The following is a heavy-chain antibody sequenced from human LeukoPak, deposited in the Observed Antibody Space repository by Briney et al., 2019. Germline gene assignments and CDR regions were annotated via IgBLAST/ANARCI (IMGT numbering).Heavy chain of an antibody. CDR3: ARSSGYSYTTYYYYMDV. CDR2: ISWNSGSI. J-gene: IGHJ6*03. V-gene: IGHV3-9*01. D-gene: IGHD5-18*01. Sequence: GRSLRLSCAASGFTFDDYAMHWVRQGPGKGLEWVSGISWNSGSIGYADSVKGRFTISRDNAKNSLYLQMNSLRAEDTAVYYCARSSGYSYTTYYYYMDVWGKGTTVTVSS. CDR1: GFTFDDYA.